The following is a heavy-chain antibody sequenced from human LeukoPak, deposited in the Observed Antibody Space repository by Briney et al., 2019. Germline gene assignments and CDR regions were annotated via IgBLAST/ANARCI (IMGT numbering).Heavy chain of an antibody. J-gene: IGHJ4*02. V-gene: IGHV1-46*01. D-gene: IGHD3-10*01. CDR3: ARARMVRGPLHPHY. Sequence: ASVKVSCRASGYTFTSYYMHWVRQAPGQGLEWMGIINPSGGRTNYAQKFQGRVTMTRDTSTSTVYMELSSLRSEDTAVYYCARARMVRGPLHPHYWGQGTLVTVSS. CDR2: INPSGGRT. CDR1: GYTFTSYY.